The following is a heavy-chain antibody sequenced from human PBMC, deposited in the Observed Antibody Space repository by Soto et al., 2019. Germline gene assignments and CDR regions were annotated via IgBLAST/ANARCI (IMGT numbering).Heavy chain of an antibody. CDR3: AKDTDFWSGSNVGDYGMDV. Sequence: GGSLRLSCAASGFTFDDYAMHWVRQAPGKGLEWVSLISWDGGSTYYADSVKGRFTISRDNSKNSLYLQMNSLRAEDTALYYCAKDTDFWSGSNVGDYGMDVWGQGTTVTVSS. D-gene: IGHD3-3*01. CDR1: GFTFDDYA. V-gene: IGHV3-43D*03. J-gene: IGHJ6*02. CDR2: ISWDGGST.